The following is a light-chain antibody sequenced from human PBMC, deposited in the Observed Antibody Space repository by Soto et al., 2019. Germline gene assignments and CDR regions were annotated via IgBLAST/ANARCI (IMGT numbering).Light chain of an antibody. Sequence: DIPMTQSPSTLSASVGDRVTITCRASQSISVYLAWYQQSPREAPKLLIYGGSSLESGVPSRFSGSGSGTEFTLTISSLQPTDFAAYYCHQYATSSPTFGQGTKLEI. CDR2: GGS. CDR1: QSISVY. CDR3: HQYATSSPT. J-gene: IGKJ2*01. V-gene: IGKV1-5*01.